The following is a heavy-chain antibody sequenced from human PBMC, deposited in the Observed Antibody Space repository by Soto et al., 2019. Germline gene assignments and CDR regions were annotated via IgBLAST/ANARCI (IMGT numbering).Heavy chain of an antibody. J-gene: IGHJ4*03. V-gene: IGHV3-23*01. CDR2: ISGNGGST. Sequence: GGSLRLSCAASGFTFGASALQWVRQASGKGLEWVSGISGNGGSTYYADSVKGRFTISRDNGQSSLYLQMNSLRAEDTAHYYCVREMAILTGYF. CDR1: GFTFGASA. CDR3: VREMAILTGYF. D-gene: IGHD2-2*02.